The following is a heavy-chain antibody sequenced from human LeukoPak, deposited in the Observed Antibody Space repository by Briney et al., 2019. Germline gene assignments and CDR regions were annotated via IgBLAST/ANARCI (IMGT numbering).Heavy chain of an antibody. CDR3: ARDGVVPAAIFPFDY. CDR1: GFTFSSYS. D-gene: IGHD2-2*02. CDR2: ISSSSSYI. Sequence: GGSLRLSCAASGFTFSSYSMNWDRQAPGKGLEWVSSISSSSSYIYYADSVKGRFTISRDNAKNSLYLQMNSLRAEDTAVYCCARDGVVPAAIFPFDYWGQGTLVTVSS. J-gene: IGHJ4*02. V-gene: IGHV3-21*01.